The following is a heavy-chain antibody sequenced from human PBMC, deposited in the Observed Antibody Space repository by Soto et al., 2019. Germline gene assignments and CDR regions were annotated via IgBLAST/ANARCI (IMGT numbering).Heavy chain of an antibody. D-gene: IGHD3-16*02. V-gene: IGHV3-7*03. Sequence: GGSLRLSCAASGFTFSSYWMSWVRQAPGKGLEWVANIKQDGNEKYYGDSVKGRFTISRDNAKNLLDLQLNRLRAEETVVYYCARDRGGSLFDFVCGSYRYTDYWGQGTLVTVSS. J-gene: IGHJ4*02. CDR3: ARDRGGSLFDFVCGSYRYTDY. CDR2: IKQDGNEK. CDR1: GFTFSSYW.